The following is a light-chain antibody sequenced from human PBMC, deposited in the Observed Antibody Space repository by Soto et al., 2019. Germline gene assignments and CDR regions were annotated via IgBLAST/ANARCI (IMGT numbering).Light chain of an antibody. Sequence: QSVLTQPPSVSGAPGQRVTISCTGSSSNIGAGSDVHWYQQLPGTAPKLLIFGSTYRPSGVPDRFSGSKSDTSASLAIAGLQAEDEADYYCQAYDSSLGGDVFSGGTQLTVL. CDR2: GST. V-gene: IGLV1-40*01. CDR1: SSNIGAGSD. CDR3: QAYDSSLGGDV. J-gene: IGLJ2*01.